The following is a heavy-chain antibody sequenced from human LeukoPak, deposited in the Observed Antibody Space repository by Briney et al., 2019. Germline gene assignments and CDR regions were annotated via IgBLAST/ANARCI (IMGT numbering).Heavy chain of an antibody. CDR1: GFTFSSYE. V-gene: IGHV3-48*03. CDR2: ISSSGSTI. CDR3: ARDNGDAIFGGVGDAFDI. D-gene: IGHD3-3*01. Sequence: PGGSLRLSCAASGFTFSSYEMNWVRQAPGKGLEWVSYISSSGSTIYYADSVKGRFTISRDNAKNSLYLQMNSLRAEDTAVYYCARDNGDAIFGGVGDAFDIWGQGTMVTVSS. J-gene: IGHJ3*02.